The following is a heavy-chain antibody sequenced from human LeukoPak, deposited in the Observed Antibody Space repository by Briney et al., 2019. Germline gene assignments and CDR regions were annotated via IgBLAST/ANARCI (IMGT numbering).Heavy chain of an antibody. Sequence: SETLSLTCIVSGGSISSGSYHWSWIRQPAGKGLEWIGRIFTSGSTNYNPSLKSRVTISVDTSKNQFSLRLSSVTAADTAVYYCATMTSASWGHFQHWGRGTLVTVSS. V-gene: IGHV4-61*02. CDR2: IFTSGST. D-gene: IGHD3-16*01. CDR3: ATMTSASWGHFQH. J-gene: IGHJ1*01. CDR1: GGSISSGSYH.